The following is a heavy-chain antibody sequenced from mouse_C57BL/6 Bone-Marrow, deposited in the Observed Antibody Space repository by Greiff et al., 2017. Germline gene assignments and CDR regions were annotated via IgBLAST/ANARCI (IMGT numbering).Heavy chain of an antibody. D-gene: IGHD1-1*01. CDR3: ARELDYGSSYAWFAY. CDR1: GYAFTNYL. CDR2: INPGSGGT. J-gene: IGHJ3*01. V-gene: IGHV1-54*01. Sequence: VQLQQSGAELVRPGTSVKVSCKASGYAFTNYLIEWVKQRPGQGLEWIGVINPGSGGTNYNEKFKGKATLTADKSSSTAYMQLSSLTSEDSAVYVCARELDYGSSYAWFAYWGQGTLVTVSA.